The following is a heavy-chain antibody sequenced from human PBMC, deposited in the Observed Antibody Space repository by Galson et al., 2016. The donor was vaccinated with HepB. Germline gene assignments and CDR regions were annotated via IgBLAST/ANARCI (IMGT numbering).Heavy chain of an antibody. CDR2: ISGSSHYT. CDR1: GFTFSDYY. J-gene: IGHJ3*02. V-gene: IGHV3-11*06. D-gene: IGHD2/OR15-2a*01. Sequence: SLRLSCAASGFTFSDYYMNWIRQAPGKGLEWVSYISGSSHYTYYADSVKGRFTISRDNAKNTLYLQMNSLRGEDTAVYYCARVGHSKAFDIWGLGTLVTVSS. CDR3: ARVGHSKAFDI.